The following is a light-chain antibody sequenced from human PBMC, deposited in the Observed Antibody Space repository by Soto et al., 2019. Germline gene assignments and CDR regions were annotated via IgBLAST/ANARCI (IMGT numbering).Light chain of an antibody. V-gene: IGKV1-5*01. CDR1: QSISSW. J-gene: IGKJ1*01. CDR2: DAS. Sequence: DIQMTQSPSTLSASVGDRVTITCRASQSISSWLAWYQQKPGKAPKLLIYDASSLESGVPSRFSGSGSGTEFTLTISRLQPDDIATYYCQQYNSYWTFGQGTKVEIK. CDR3: QQYNSYWT.